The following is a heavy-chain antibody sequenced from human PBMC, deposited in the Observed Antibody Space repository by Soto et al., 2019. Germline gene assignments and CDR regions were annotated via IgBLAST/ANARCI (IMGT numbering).Heavy chain of an antibody. CDR2: IIPIFGTA. CDR1: GGTFSSYA. CDR3: ASCHARGVIWNVPNYYYYGMDV. J-gene: IGHJ6*02. V-gene: IGHV1-69*13. Sequence: GASVKVSCKASGGTFSSYAISWVRQAPGQGLEWMGGIIPIFGTANYAQKFQGRVTITADESTSTAYMELSSLRSEDTAVYYCASCHARGVIWNVPNYYYYGMDVWGQGTTVTVSS. D-gene: IGHD3-10*02.